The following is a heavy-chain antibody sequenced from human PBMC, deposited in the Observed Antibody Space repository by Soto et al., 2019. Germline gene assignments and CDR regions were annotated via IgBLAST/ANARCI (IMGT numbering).Heavy chain of an antibody. CDR2: IYTDGGT. CDR1: GDSINSGAYY. Sequence: SETLSLTCTVSGDSINSGAYYWTWIRQRPGKGLEWIGCIYTDGGTDYSPSLKNRVSISMDTSKNHFSLSLTSVTAADTATYFCARGLTEWSNDYWGHGTLVTVSS. D-gene: IGHD3-3*01. J-gene: IGHJ4*01. CDR3: ARGLTEWSNDY. V-gene: IGHV4-31*03.